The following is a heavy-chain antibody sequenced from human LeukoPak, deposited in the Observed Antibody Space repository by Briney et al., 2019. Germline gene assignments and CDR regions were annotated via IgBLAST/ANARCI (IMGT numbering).Heavy chain of an antibody. V-gene: IGHV4-34*01. CDR2: SNDSGGT. CDR3: ARLSVIVGAALEYYYYYMDV. D-gene: IGHD1-26*01. CDR1: GGTFSGYY. Sequence: SSETLSLTCAVYGGTFSGYYWSWIRQPPGKRLEWVGESNDSGGTNYNPSLKSRVTISADKSKNQVSLKLTSVTAADTAVYYCARLSVIVGAALEYYYYYMDVWGQGTTVTVSS. J-gene: IGHJ6*03.